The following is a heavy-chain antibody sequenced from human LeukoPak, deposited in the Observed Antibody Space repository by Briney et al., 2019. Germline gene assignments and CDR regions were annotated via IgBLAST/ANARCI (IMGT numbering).Heavy chain of an antibody. CDR1: GYTFTSYY. V-gene: IGHV1-46*01. Sequence: ASVKVSCKASGYTFTSYYMHWVRQAPGQGLEWMGIINPSGGSTSYAQKFQGRVTMTRDTSKNQFSLKLSSVTAADTAVYYCARRPKKGPGDTRYFDYWGQGTLVTVSS. J-gene: IGHJ4*02. CDR2: INPSGGST. D-gene: IGHD3-10*01. CDR3: ARRPKKGPGDTRYFDY.